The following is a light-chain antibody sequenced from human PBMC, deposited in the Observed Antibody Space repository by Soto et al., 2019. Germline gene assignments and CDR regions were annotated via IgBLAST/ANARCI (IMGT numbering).Light chain of an antibody. J-gene: IGKJ4*01. CDR1: QSISSY. Sequence: DIQLTQSPSFLSASVGDRVTITCRASQSISSYLAWYQQKPGKAPNLLIYAASSLQSGVPSRFSGSGSGTEFTLTISSLQPEDFATYYCQQLNSYPRAFGGGTKVEIK. CDR3: QQLNSYPRA. V-gene: IGKV1-9*01. CDR2: AAS.